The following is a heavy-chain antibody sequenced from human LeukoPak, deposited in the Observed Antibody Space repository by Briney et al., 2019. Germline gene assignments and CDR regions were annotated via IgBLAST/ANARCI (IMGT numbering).Heavy chain of an antibody. V-gene: IGHV3-23*01. D-gene: IGHD6-6*01. CDR3: AKAAPFYFDH. Sequence: GGSLRLSCAASRFTFSNYAMSWVRQAPGRGLQWVSATSASGHATYYARSVEGRFTISRDNSNNILYLQMNSLRADDTAVYYCAKAAPFYFDHWGQGTLVTVSS. CDR2: TSASGHAT. CDR1: RFTFSNYA. J-gene: IGHJ4*02.